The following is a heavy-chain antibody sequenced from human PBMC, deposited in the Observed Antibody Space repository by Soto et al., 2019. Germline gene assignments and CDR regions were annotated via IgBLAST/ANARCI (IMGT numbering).Heavy chain of an antibody. CDR2: IYHSGST. CDR1: GGSISSSNW. Sequence: QVQLQESGPGLVKPSGTLSLTCAVSGGSISSSNWWSWVRQPPGKGLEWIGEIYHSGSTNYNPSLKSRVTIPVDKSKNQFSRKLSSVTAADTAVYYCARDYMVRGVMRWFDPWGQGTLVTVSS. J-gene: IGHJ5*02. CDR3: ARDYMVRGVMRWFDP. D-gene: IGHD3-10*01. V-gene: IGHV4-4*02.